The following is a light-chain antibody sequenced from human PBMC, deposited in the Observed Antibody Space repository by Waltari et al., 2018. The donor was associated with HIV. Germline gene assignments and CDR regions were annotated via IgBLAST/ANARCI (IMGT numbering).Light chain of an antibody. CDR3: MQTTQFPLT. CDR1: QSLVRSDGDSY. Sequence: DIVLTQTPLSSPVPFGQTASISSRSSQSLVRSDGDSYLSWLHQRPGQPPRVLIYKTSNRLAGVPDRFSGSGAGTDFTLTISRVEAEDVGVYYCMQTTQFPLTFGGGTKVEIK. CDR2: KTS. J-gene: IGKJ4*01. V-gene: IGKV2-24*01.